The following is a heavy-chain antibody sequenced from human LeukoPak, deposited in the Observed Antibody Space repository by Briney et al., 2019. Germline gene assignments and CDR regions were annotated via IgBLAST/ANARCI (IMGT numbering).Heavy chain of an antibody. J-gene: IGHJ4*02. Sequence: PGGSLRLSCAASGFTFSSYWMHWVRQAPGKGLVWVSRINSDGSSTSYADSVKGRFTISRDNAKNTLYLQMNSLRAEDTAVYYCARAAYYYGSSGYPDYWGQGTLVTVSS. CDR1: GFTFSSYW. V-gene: IGHV3-74*01. D-gene: IGHD3-22*01. CDR3: ARAAYYYGSSGYPDY. CDR2: INSDGSST.